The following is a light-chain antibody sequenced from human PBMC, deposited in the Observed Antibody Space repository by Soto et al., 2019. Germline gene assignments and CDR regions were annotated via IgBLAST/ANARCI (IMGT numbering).Light chain of an antibody. V-gene: IGLV1-40*01. J-gene: IGLJ1*01. CDR3: QSYDSSLNYV. CDR2: GNS. CDR1: SSNIGAGYD. Sequence: QPVLTQPPSVSGAPGQRVTISCTGSSSNIGAGYDVHWYQQLPGTAPKLLIYGNSNRPSGVPDRFSGSKSGTSASLAITGLQAEDDADYYRQSYDSSLNYVFGTGTKLTVL.